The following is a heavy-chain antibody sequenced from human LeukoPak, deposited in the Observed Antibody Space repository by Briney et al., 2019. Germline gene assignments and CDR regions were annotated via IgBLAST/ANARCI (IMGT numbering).Heavy chain of an antibody. Sequence: SETLSLTCAVYGGSFSGYYWSWIRQPPGKGLEWIGEINHSGSTNYNPSLKSRVTISVDTSKNQFSLKLSSVTAADTAVYYCARASDYYVGPHMDVWGKGTTVTISS. J-gene: IGHJ6*03. CDR2: INHSGST. D-gene: IGHD3-10*02. V-gene: IGHV4-34*01. CDR1: GGSFSGYY. CDR3: ARASDYYVGPHMDV.